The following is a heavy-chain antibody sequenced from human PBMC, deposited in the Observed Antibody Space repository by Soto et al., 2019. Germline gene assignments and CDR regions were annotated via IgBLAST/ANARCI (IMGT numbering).Heavy chain of an antibody. Sequence: QLQLQESGSGLVKPSQTLSLTCAVSGGSISSGGYSWSWIRQPPGKGLEWIGYIYHSGSTYYNPSLKSRVTISVDRSKNQFSLKLSSVTAADTAVYYCARGNHGDTAPLEAFDIWGQGTMVTVSS. CDR2: IYHSGST. CDR1: GGSISSGGYS. CDR3: ARGNHGDTAPLEAFDI. D-gene: IGHD4-17*01. V-gene: IGHV4-30-2*01. J-gene: IGHJ3*02.